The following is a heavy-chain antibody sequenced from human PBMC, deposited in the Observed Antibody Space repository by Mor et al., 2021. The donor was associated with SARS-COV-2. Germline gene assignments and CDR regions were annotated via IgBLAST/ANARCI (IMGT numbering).Heavy chain of an antibody. D-gene: IGHD3-10*01. CDR2: PSGGST. V-gene: IGHV1-46*01. J-gene: IGHJ4*02. Sequence: PSGGSTSYAQPFQGRVTMTRDTSTSTVYMELSSLRSEDTAVYYCARAMVRGVMDEGVGYWGQGTLVTVSS. CDR3: ARAMVRGVMDEGVGY.